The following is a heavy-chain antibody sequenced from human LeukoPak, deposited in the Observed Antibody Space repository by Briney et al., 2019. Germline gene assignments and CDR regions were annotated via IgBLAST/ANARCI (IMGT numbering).Heavy chain of an antibody. V-gene: IGHV4-34*01. CDR1: GGSFSGYY. CDR3: ARAQDSSGLEP. J-gene: IGHJ5*02. Sequence: SETLSLTCAVYGGSFSGYYWSWIRQPPGKGLEWIGEINHSGSTNYNPSLKSRVTISVDTSKNQFSLKLSSVTAADTAVYYCARAQDSSGLEPWGQGTLVTVSS. CDR2: INHSGST. D-gene: IGHD3-22*01.